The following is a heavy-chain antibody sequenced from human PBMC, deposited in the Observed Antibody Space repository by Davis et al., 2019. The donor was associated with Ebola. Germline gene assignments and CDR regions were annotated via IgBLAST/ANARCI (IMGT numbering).Heavy chain of an antibody. CDR1: GFTSSRYW. J-gene: IGHJ5*02. CDR3: TRGGNWFDP. CDR2: INSDGSST. Sequence: HTGGSLRLSCAASGFTSSRYWMHWVRHAPGKALVWVSRINSDGSSTTYADSVKGRFTISRDNAKNTLYLQMNSLRAEDTAVYYCTRGGNWFDPWGQGTLVTVSS. V-gene: IGHV3-74*01.